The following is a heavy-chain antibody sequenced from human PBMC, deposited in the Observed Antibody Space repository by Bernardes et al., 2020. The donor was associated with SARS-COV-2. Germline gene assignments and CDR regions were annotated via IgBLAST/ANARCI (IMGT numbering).Heavy chain of an antibody. J-gene: IGHJ4*02. V-gene: IGHV4-59*08. Sequence: SEPLSLTCTVSGGSISSYSWSWIRQPPGKGLEWIGNISYSGRSNYNPSLKSRLAISLDTSQNQFSLQLSSVTAADTAVYYCARGHSSYDYWGQGTLVTVSS. CDR1: GGSISSYS. CDR3: ARGHSSYDY. CDR2: ISYSGRS. D-gene: IGHD5-18*01.